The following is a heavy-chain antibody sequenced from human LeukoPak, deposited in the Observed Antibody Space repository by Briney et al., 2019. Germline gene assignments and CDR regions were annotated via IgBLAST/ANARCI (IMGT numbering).Heavy chain of an antibody. V-gene: IGHV5-51*01. J-gene: IGHJ4*02. CDR1: GYSFTNYW. CDR2: IYPGDSNI. CDR3: ARQVGCSSSWFDY. D-gene: IGHD6-13*01. Sequence: GESLKISCKGSGYSFTNYWIGWVRQMPGKGLEWMGIIYPGDSNIRYSPSFQGQVTISADKSISTAYLQWSSLKASDTAMYYCARQVGCSSSWFDYWGQGTLVTVSS.